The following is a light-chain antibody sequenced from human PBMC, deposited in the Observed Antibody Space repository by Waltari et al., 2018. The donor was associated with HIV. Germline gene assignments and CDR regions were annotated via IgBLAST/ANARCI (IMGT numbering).Light chain of an antibody. J-gene: IGLJ2*01. CDR1: SSDVGSYNI. CDR3: CSYAGSSTYVV. Sequence: QSALTQPASVSGSPGQSITISCTGTSSDVGSYNIVSWYHQHPGKAPKLMIYEVSKRPSGVSNRFSGSKSGNTASLTISGLQAEDEADYYCCSYAGSSTYVVFGGGTKLTVL. CDR2: EVS. V-gene: IGLV2-23*02.